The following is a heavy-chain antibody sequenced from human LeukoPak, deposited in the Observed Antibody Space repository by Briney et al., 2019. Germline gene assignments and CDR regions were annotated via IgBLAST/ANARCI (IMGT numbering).Heavy chain of an antibody. J-gene: IGHJ6*04. CDR2: ISSSGSTI. Sequence: PGGSLRLSCAASGFTFSSYEMNWVCQAPGKGLEWVSYISSSGSTIYYAGSVRGRFTISRDNAKNSLYLQMNSLRAEDTAVYYCAELGITMIGGVWGKGTTVTISS. CDR1: GFTFSSYE. CDR3: AELGITMIGGV. D-gene: IGHD3-10*02. V-gene: IGHV3-48*03.